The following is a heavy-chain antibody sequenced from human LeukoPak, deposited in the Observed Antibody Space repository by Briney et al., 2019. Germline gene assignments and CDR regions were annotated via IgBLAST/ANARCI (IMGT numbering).Heavy chain of an antibody. CDR2: MNPNSGNT. D-gene: IGHD2-2*01. J-gene: IGHJ4*02. CDR3: ARAGIVVVPAAKVMDY. Sequence: GASVKVSCKASGYTFTSYDINWVRQATGQGLEWMGWMNPNSGNTGYAQKFQGRVTMTTDTSTSTAYMELRSLRSDDTAVYYCARAGIVVVPAAKVMDYWGQGTLVTVSS. CDR1: GYTFTSYD. V-gene: IGHV1-8*01.